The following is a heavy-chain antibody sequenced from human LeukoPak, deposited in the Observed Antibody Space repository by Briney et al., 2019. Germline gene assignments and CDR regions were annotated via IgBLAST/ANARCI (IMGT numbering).Heavy chain of an antibody. Sequence: GGSLRLSCAAPGFTLSSYAMHWVRQAPGKGLEWVAVISYDGSNEYYADSVKGRFTISRDNSKNTLYLQMNSLRAEDTAVYYCARDYSGYSFDYWGQGTLVTVSS. J-gene: IGHJ4*02. CDR1: GFTLSSYA. D-gene: IGHD5-12*01. CDR2: ISYDGSNE. CDR3: ARDYSGYSFDY. V-gene: IGHV3-30-3*01.